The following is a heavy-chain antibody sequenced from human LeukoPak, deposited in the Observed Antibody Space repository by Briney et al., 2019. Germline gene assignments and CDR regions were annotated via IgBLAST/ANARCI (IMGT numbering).Heavy chain of an antibody. V-gene: IGHV1-2*02. CDR2: IKPNTGGT. J-gene: IGHJ4*02. CDR3: AKGEQTAPEY. D-gene: IGHD1-26*01. Sequence: ASVKVSCKASGYTCTDYYIHWVRQAPGQGLEWMGWIKPNTGGTNYAQKFQGRVTMTRDTSIKAAYMELSSLRSDDTAVYYCAKGEQTAPEYWGQGTLVDVSS. CDR1: GYTCTDYY.